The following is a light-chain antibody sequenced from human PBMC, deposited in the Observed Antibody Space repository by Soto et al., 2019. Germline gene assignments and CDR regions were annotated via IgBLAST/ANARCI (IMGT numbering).Light chain of an antibody. J-gene: IGLJ3*02. CDR1: SSNIGSNT. V-gene: IGLV1-44*01. CDR3: AAWDDSLNGWV. Sequence: QSVLTQPPSASGTPGQRVTISCSGSSSNIGSNTVNWYQQLPGTAPKLLIYSNNQRPSGVPDRFSGSKSGTSASLAISGLQSEDEADYYCAAWDDSLNGWVFGGGTKRTGL. CDR2: SNN.